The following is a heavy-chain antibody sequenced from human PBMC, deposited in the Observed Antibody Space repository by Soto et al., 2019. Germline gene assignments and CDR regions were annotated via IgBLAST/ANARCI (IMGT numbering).Heavy chain of an antibody. J-gene: IGHJ4*02. CDR1: GFAFSSYP. Sequence: EVQLLESGGGLVQPGGSLRLSCAASGFAFSSYPMSWVRQAPGKGLEWVSGISGSGDGTYYADSVKGRFTISRDNSKNTLYLQMNSLGAEDTAVYYCVKRCDAGGCPDYWGQGALLTVSS. V-gene: IGHV3-23*01. D-gene: IGHD2-15*01. CDR3: VKRCDAGGCPDY. CDR2: ISGSGDGT.